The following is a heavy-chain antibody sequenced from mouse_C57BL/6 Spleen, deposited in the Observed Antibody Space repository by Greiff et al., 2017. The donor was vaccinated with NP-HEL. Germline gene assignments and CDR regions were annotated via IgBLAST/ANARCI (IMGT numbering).Heavy chain of an antibody. CDR1: GYTFTDYY. Sequence: EVQLQQSGPELVKPGASVKISCKASGYTFTDYYMNWVKQSHGKSLEWIGDINPNNGGTSYNQKFKGKATLTVDKPSSTAYMELRSLTSEDSAVYYCAVYGYDADDYWGQGTTLTVSS. V-gene: IGHV1-26*01. CDR3: AVYGYDADDY. D-gene: IGHD2-2*01. CDR2: INPNNGGT. J-gene: IGHJ2*01.